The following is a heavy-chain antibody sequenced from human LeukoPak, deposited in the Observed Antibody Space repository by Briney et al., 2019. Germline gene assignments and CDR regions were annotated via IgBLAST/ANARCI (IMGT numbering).Heavy chain of an antibody. J-gene: IGHJ4*02. V-gene: IGHV3-11*01. CDR2: INVNGGAM. D-gene: IGHD6-13*01. CDR3: ARGPRILAAGSYYFDY. CDR1: GFSFKDYY. Sequence: PGGSLRLSCAASGFSFKDYYFSWIRQAPGKGLEWVSFINVNGGAMYYADFVKGRFTISRDNAKSSLYLEMNSLRVEDTAAYYCARGPRILAAGSYYFDYWGQGSLVTVSS.